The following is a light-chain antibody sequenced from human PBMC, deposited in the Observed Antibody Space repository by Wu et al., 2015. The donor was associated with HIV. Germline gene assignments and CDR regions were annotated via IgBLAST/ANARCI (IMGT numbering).Light chain of an antibody. CDR3: QQYGISTQVT. J-gene: IGKJ4*01. CDR1: QSVTRSY. CDR2: GAS. Sequence: EIVMTQSPGTLSLSPGERATLSCRASQSVTRSYLAWHQHKPGQAPRLLIYGASRRASGIPDRVSGSGSGTDFTLTINRLEPEDFAVYYCQQYGISTQVTFGGGTKVEIK. V-gene: IGKV3-20*01.